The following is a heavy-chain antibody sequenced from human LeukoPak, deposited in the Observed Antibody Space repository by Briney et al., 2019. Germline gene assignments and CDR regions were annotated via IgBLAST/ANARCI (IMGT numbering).Heavy chain of an antibody. D-gene: IGHD2-2*03. J-gene: IGHJ3*02. CDR3: ARGGYCSSTSCYGVPDAFDI. V-gene: IGHV4-34*01. Sequence: SETLSLTCAVYGGSFSGYYWSWIRQPPGKGLEWIGEINHSGSTNYNPSLKSRVTISVDTSKNQFSLKLSSVTAADTAVYYCARGGYCSSTSCYGVPDAFDIWGQGTMVTVSS. CDR2: INHSGST. CDR1: GGSFSGYY.